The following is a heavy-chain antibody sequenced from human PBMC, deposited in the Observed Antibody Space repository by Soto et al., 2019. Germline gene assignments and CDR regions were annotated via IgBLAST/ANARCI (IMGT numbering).Heavy chain of an antibody. V-gene: IGHV4-4*02. CDR2: IYHSGST. CDR1: SGSISSSNW. CDR3: ASTNVVVVAATPGGYMDG. Sequence: QVQLQESGPGLVKPSGTLSLTCAVSSGSISSSNWWSWVRQPPGKGLEWIGEIYHSGSTNYNPSLKSRVTISVDKSKNQFSLKLSSVTAADTAVYYCASTNVVVVAATPGGYMDGWGKGTTVTVSS. J-gene: IGHJ6*03. D-gene: IGHD2-15*01.